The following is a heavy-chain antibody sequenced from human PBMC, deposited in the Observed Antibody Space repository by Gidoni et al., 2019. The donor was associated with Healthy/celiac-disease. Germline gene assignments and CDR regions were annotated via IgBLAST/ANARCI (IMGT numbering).Heavy chain of an antibody. CDR2: IWYDGSNN. CDR1: GFTFSSYG. V-gene: IGHV3-33*01. CDR3: ASWGCDIAARDFDY. J-gene: IGHJ4*02. Sequence: QVQLVESGGGVVQPGRSLRLSCAASGFTFSSYGMHWVRQAPGKGLEWVAVIWYDGSNNYYADSVKGRFTISRDNSKNTLYLQMNSLRAEDTAVYYCASWGCDIAARDFDYWGQGTLVTVSS. D-gene: IGHD6-6*01.